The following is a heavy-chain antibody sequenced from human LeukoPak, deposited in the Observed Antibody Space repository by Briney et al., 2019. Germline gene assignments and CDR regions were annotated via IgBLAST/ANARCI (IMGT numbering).Heavy chain of an antibody. Sequence: GGSLRLSCAASGFTFSSYAMSWVRQAPGKGLEWVSAISGSGGSTYHADSVKGRFTISRDNSKNTLYLQMNSLRAEDTAVYYCAKGDDYGDYGSFDYWGQGTPVTVSS. CDR2: ISGSGGST. CDR3: AKGDDYGDYGSFDY. V-gene: IGHV3-23*01. D-gene: IGHD4-17*01. J-gene: IGHJ4*02. CDR1: GFTFSSYA.